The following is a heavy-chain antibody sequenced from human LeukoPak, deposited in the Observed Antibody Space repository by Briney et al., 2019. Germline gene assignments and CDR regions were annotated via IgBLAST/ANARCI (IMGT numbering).Heavy chain of an antibody. CDR1: GGSFSDYY. Sequence: ASETLSLTCAVYGGSFSDYYWSWVRQSPGKGLEWIGEINHSGTSRYNLSLKNRLTISMDTSKNQFSLELRSVTAADTAKYYCARSYYYDGFDYSLGFWGQGTLVTVSS. J-gene: IGHJ4*02. D-gene: IGHD3-22*01. CDR3: ARSYYYDGFDYSLGF. CDR2: INHSGTS. V-gene: IGHV4-34*01.